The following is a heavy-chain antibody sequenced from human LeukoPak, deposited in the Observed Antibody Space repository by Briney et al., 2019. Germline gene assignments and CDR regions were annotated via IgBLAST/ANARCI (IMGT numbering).Heavy chain of an antibody. V-gene: IGHV1-18*01. CDR1: GYTFTSYG. CDR3: ARVGDFGVVIIPVFMGFDP. J-gene: IGHJ5*02. Sequence: ASVNVSCKASGYTFTSYGISWVRQAPGQGLEWMGWISAYNGNTNYAQKLQGRVTMTTDTSTSTAYMELRSLRSDDTAVYYCARVGDFGVVIIPVFMGFDPWAQGTLVTVSS. D-gene: IGHD3-3*01. CDR2: ISAYNGNT.